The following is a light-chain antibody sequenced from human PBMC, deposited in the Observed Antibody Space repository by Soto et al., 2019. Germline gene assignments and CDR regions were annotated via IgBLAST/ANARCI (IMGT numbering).Light chain of an antibody. Sequence: EVVLTQSPATLSVSPGERATLSCRASQSVDKKLAWYQQKPGQAPRLLIYGAYTTANGISARISGSESGTDLTITITNLQSEDIEVYYCQKYIKWPTFGHWTKLDIK. CDR2: GAY. CDR1: QSVDKK. V-gene: IGKV3-15*01. CDR3: QKYIKWPT. J-gene: IGKJ2*01.